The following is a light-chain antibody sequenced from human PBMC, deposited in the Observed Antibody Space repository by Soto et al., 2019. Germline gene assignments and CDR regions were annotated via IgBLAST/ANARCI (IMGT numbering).Light chain of an antibody. CDR3: QQHNQWPIT. CDR2: YIS. Sequence: EIVFTQSPATLSLSPGERATLSCRASQSVSSYLAWYQQKPGQAPRLLIYYISTRATGIPARFSGSGSGTEFTLTINSLQSEDSAVYYCQQHNQWPITFGQGTRLE. V-gene: IGKV3-11*01. J-gene: IGKJ5*01. CDR1: QSVSSY.